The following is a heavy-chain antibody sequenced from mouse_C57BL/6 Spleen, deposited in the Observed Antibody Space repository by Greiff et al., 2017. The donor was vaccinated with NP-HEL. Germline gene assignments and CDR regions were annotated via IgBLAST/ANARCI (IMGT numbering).Heavy chain of an antibody. Sequence: QVQLQQSGAELVRPGASVKLSCKASGYTFTDYYINWVKQRPGQGLEWIARIYPGSGNTYYNEKFKGKATLTAEKSSSTAYMQLSSLTSEDSAVYFCARQLVYYFDYWGQGTTLTVSS. V-gene: IGHV1-76*01. CDR3: ARQLVYYFDY. CDR2: IYPGSGNT. D-gene: IGHD4-1*02. CDR1: GYTFTDYY. J-gene: IGHJ2*01.